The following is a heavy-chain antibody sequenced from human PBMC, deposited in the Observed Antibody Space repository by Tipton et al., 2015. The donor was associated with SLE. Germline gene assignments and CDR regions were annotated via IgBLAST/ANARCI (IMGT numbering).Heavy chain of an antibody. J-gene: IGHJ1*01. CDR1: GDSISGFY. CDR3: ATLPIVEMARAY. V-gene: IGHV4-59*12. CDR2: VSYSGST. D-gene: IGHD5-24*01. Sequence: GLVKPSETLSLICTVSGDSISGFYWSWVRQTPGKGLEWLGCVSYSGSTTYNPSLRSRLTISVDTSENQFSLKLTSVTAADTAVYYCATLPIVEMARAYWGQGTLVTVSS.